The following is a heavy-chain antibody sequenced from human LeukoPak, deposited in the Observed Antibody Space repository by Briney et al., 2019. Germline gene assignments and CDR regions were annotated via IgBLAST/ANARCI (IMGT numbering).Heavy chain of an antibody. CDR1: GGSISSSSYY. CDR2: INHSGST. Sequence: SETLSLTCTVSGGSISSSSYYWGWIRQPPGKGLEWIGEINHSGSTNYNPSLKSRVTISVDTSKNQFSLKLSSVTAADTAVYYCARRIVVPAARGFSFDYWGQGTLVTVSS. J-gene: IGHJ4*02. V-gene: IGHV4-39*07. D-gene: IGHD2-2*01. CDR3: ARRIVVPAARGFSFDY.